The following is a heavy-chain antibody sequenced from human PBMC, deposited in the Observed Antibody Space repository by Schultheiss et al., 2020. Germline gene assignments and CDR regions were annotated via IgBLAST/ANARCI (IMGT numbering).Heavy chain of an antibody. CDR2: IYSGGST. Sequence: GESLKISCAASGFTVSSNYMSWVRQAPGKGLEWVSVIYSGGSTYYADSVKGRFTISRDNSKNTLYLQMNSLRAEDTAVYYCARYSGSFDWGQGTLVTVSS. D-gene: IGHD1-26*01. J-gene: IGHJ4*02. V-gene: IGHV3-53*01. CDR3: ARYSGSFD. CDR1: GFTVSSNY.